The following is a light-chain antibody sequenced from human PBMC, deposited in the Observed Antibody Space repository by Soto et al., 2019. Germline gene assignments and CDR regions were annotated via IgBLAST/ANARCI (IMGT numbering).Light chain of an antibody. J-gene: IGKJ4*01. V-gene: IGKV1-39*01. CDR3: QQANSFPLT. CDR2: AAS. CDR1: QGISTY. Sequence: DIQMTQSPSSLSASVGDRVTITCRASQGISTYLNWYQQKPGKAPKLLIYAASSLQSGVPSRFSGSGSETDFTLTISSLQPEDFATYYCQQANSFPLTFGGGTK.